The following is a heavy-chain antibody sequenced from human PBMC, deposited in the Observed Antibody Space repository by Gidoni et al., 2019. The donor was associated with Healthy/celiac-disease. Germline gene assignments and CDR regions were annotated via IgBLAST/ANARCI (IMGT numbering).Heavy chain of an antibody. Sequence: QVQLVESGGGLVKPGGSLRLSCAASGLTFSDYYMSWIRQAPGKGLEWVSYISSSSSYTNYADSVKGRFTISRDNAKNSLYLQMNSLRAEDTAVYYCARAVGDIVVVPAAMGTGWFDPWGQGTLVTVSS. CDR3: ARAVGDIVVVPAAMGTGWFDP. D-gene: IGHD2-2*01. CDR1: GLTFSDYY. V-gene: IGHV3-11*06. CDR2: ISSSSSYT. J-gene: IGHJ5*02.